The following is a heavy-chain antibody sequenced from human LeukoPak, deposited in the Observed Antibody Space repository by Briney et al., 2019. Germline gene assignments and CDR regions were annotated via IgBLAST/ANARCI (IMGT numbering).Heavy chain of an antibody. CDR1: GFTFDDYG. D-gene: IGHD3-16*01. J-gene: IGHJ4*02. CDR3: AKASWGDYFDN. V-gene: IGHV3-9*01. CDR2: ISWNSGGI. Sequence: SGGSLRLSCAASGFTFDDYGMHWVRHLPGKGLEWVSGISWNSGGIGYADSVKGRFTISRDNARNSVYLQMSSLRTEDTALYYCAKASWGDYFDNWGQGTLVTVSS.